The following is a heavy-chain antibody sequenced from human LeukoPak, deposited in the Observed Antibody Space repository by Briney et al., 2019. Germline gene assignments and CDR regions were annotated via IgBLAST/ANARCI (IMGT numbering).Heavy chain of an antibody. Sequence: ASVKVSCKASGYTFTSYAMNWVRQAPGQGLEWMGWINTNTGNPTYAQGFTGRFVFSLDTSVSTAYLQISSLKAGDTAVYYCARDRRVNGYSGYAWHYWGQGTLVTVSS. CDR1: GYTFTSYA. CDR3: ARDRRVNGYSGYAWHY. CDR2: INTNTGNP. D-gene: IGHD5-12*01. J-gene: IGHJ4*02. V-gene: IGHV7-4-1*02.